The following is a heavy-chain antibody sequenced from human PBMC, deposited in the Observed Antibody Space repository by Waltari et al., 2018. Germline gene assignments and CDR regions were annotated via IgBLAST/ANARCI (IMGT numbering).Heavy chain of an antibody. CDR2: ISDSGVVT. D-gene: IGHD3-22*01. J-gene: IGHJ4*02. CDR3: ARHLYSIDYLELDN. Sequence: EGHLLESGGGLVQPGGSLRLSCVASGFTFINYAMGWVRQAPGKGLEWVSGISDSGVVTKYADSVKGRFTGSRDNSKNTLYLQLNSLRAEDTAVYYCARHLYSIDYLELDNWGQGTLVTVSS. CDR1: GFTFINYA. V-gene: IGHV3-23*01.